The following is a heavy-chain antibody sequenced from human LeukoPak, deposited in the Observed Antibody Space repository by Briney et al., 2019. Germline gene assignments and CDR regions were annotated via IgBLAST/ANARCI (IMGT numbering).Heavy chain of an antibody. Sequence: ALGKASCKPAGYTVTDYYLYGVRQSAGQAAGWVGWFNLNSGGTQYVQKFQGRVTMTRDTSISTAYMELTSLTSDDTAMYFCARVALAGSRIHLLDNWGQGTLVTVSS. CDR3: ARVALAGSRIHLLDN. J-gene: IGHJ4*02. D-gene: IGHD5-18*01. V-gene: IGHV1-2*02. CDR1: GYTVTDYY. CDR2: FNLNSGGT.